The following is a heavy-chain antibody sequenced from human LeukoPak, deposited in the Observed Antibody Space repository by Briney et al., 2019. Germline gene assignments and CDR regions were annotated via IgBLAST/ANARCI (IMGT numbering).Heavy chain of an antibody. D-gene: IGHD3-22*01. CDR2: ISSSSSYI. Sequence: GGSLRLSRAASGFTFSSYIMNWVRPAPGRGLGWVSSISSSSSYIYYADSVKGRFTISRDNAKNSLYLKMNSVRAEDTALYYCAKRVSDYYEGWYFDLWGRGTLVTVSS. J-gene: IGHJ2*01. V-gene: IGHV3-21*04. CDR1: GFTFSSYI. CDR3: AKRVSDYYEGWYFDL.